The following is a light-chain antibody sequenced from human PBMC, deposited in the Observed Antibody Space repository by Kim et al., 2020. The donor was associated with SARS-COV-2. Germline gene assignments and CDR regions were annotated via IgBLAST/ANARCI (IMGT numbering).Light chain of an antibody. Sequence: QSALTQPASVSGSPGQSITFSCTGTSSDVGAYNFVSWYQQHPGRPPKLIISDVTKRPSGVSNRFSGSKSGNTASLTISRLQAEDEADYYCSSYTRSTTWVFGGGTQLTVL. J-gene: IGLJ3*02. CDR3: SSYTRSTTWV. V-gene: IGLV2-14*03. CDR1: SSDVGAYNF. CDR2: DVT.